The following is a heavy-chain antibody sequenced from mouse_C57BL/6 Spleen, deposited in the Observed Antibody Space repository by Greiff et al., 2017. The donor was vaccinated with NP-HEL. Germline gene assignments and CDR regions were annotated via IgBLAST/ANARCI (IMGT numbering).Heavy chain of an antibody. CDR3: TKPLYGSSYGY. CDR2: IDPENGDT. CDR1: GFNIKDDY. D-gene: IGHD1-1*01. J-gene: IGHJ2*01. Sequence: DVQLQESGAELVRPGASVKLSCTASGFNIKDDYMHWVKQRPEQGLEWIGWIDPENGDTEYASKFQGKATITADTSSNTAYLQLSSLTSEDTAVYYCTKPLYGSSYGYWGQGTTLTVSS. V-gene: IGHV14-4*01.